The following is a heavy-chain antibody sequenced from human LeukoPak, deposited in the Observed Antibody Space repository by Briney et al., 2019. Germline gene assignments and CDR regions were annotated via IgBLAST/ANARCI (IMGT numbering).Heavy chain of an antibody. CDR1: GCTFSSYA. V-gene: IGHV3-30*14. Sequence: PGGSLRLSCAASGCTFSSYAMHWIRQAPGKGLEWVAVISYDGSNKYYADSVKGRFTISRDNSKNTLYLQMNSLRAEDTAVYYCARDRSSGFLDYWGQGTLVTVSS. CDR2: ISYDGSNK. CDR3: ARDRSSGFLDY. D-gene: IGHD3-22*01. J-gene: IGHJ4*02.